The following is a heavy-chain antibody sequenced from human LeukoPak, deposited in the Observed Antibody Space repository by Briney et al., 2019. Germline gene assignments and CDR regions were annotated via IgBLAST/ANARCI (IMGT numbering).Heavy chain of an antibody. CDR1: GGSISIISSSPYY. Sequence: SETLSLTCTVSGGSISIISSSPYYWGWIRQAPGKGLEWIGSLYYGENSHYNPSLKSRATLSVDTSNNQFSLKLTSVTAADAAVYLCARQLPTAAADTRGYFDYWGQGTVVTVSS. CDR3: ARQLPTAAADTRGYFDY. D-gene: IGHD6-25*01. V-gene: IGHV4-39*01. J-gene: IGHJ4*02. CDR2: LYYGENS.